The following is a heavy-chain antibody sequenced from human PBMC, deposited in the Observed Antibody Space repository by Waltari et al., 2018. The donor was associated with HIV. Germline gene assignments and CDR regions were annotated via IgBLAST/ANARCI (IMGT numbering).Heavy chain of an antibody. V-gene: IGHV3-66*02. CDR2: IYSGGST. J-gene: IGHJ4*02. D-gene: IGHD3-10*01. CDR3: ARVLRPPFDY. CDR1: GFTVSSNY. Sequence: SGFTVSSNYMSWVRQAPGKGLEWVSVIYSGGSTYYADSVKGRFTISRDNSKNTLYLQMNSLRAEDTAVYYCARVLRPPFDYWGQGTLVTVSS.